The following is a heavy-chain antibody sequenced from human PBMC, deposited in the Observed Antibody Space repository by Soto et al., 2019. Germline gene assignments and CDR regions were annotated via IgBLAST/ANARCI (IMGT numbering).Heavy chain of an antibody. CDR2: ISTGGTYT. Sequence: ELQLLESGGGLEQPGGSLRLSCAASGFTFSNYAMSWVRQSPGKGLEWVSAISTGGTYTYHADSVKGRFTISRDNSKNTLYLQMSSLRVEDTAVYYCAKGSANVSPYYFDYWGQGILLTVSS. V-gene: IGHV3-23*05. CDR1: GFTFSNYA. J-gene: IGHJ4*02. CDR3: AKGSANVSPYYFDY.